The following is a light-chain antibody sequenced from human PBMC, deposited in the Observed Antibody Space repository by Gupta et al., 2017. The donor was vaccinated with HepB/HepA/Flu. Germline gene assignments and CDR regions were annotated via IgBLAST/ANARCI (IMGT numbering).Light chain of an antibody. CDR1: RSDVGSYNL. CDR2: EVN. CDR3: CSSASTTVV. V-gene: IGLV2-23*02. J-gene: IGLJ2*01. Sequence: QSALTQPASASGSPGQSITISCTGTRSDVGSYNLVFWYQQHPGKAPKLMIYEVNKWTSGVSNRFSGSKSGNTASLTISGLQAEDEADYYCCSSASTTVVFGGGTKLTVL.